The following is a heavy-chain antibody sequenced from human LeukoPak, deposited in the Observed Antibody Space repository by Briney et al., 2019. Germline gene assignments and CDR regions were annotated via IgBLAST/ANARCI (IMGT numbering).Heavy chain of an antibody. CDR3: ARDGVMSSGYDY. V-gene: IGHV4-39*07. CDR2: IYYSGST. CDR1: GGSISSSSYY. Sequence: TSETLSLTCTVSGGSISSSSYYWGWIRQPPGKGLEWIGSIYYSGSTYYNPSLKSRVTISVDTSKNQFSLKLSSVTAADTAVYYCARDGVMSSGYDYWGQGTLVTVSS. D-gene: IGHD3-22*01. J-gene: IGHJ4*02.